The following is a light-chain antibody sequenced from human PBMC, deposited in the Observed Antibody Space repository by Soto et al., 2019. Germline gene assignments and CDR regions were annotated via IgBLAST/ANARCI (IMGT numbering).Light chain of an antibody. Sequence: DIQVTQSPSSLSASVGARVTITCRASQSISTYLNWFQQKQGRGPKLLLYAASSLQSGVPSRFSGSRSGTDFTLTISSLHPEDLATYYCQQSYSTPLTFGGGTKVEIK. J-gene: IGKJ4*01. CDR1: QSISTY. CDR3: QQSYSTPLT. V-gene: IGKV1-39*01. CDR2: AAS.